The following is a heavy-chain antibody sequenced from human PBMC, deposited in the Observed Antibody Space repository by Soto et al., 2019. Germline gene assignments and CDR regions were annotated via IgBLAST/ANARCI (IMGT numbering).Heavy chain of an antibody. Sequence: CGPTLANPTQTLPLTCTFSGFSLTTTGVGVSWMRKAQGKALEWLALIYWHDDKRYSPSLKSRLTITTDTSKNQVVLTMTNMDPVDTATYYCAHRGGATVGLYYFDYWGQGAMVTVSS. D-gene: IGHD3-16*01. J-gene: IGHJ4*02. V-gene: IGHV2-5*01. CDR3: AHRGGATVGLYYFDY. CDR2: IYWHDDK. CDR1: GFSLTTTGVG.